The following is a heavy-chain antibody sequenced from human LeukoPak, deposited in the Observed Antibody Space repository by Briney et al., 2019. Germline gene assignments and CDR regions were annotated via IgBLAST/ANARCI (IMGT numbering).Heavy chain of an antibody. J-gene: IGHJ4*02. CDR1: GGSISSGGYS. CDR3: ASGPSIRRGATEGH. V-gene: IGHV4-30-2*01. CDR2: IYHSGST. D-gene: IGHD1-26*01. Sequence: PSETLSLTCAVSGGSISSGGYSWSWIRQPPGKGLEWIGYIYHSGSTYYNPSLKSRVTISVDRSKNQFSLKLSSVTAADTAVYYCASGPSIRRGATEGHWGQGTLVTVSS.